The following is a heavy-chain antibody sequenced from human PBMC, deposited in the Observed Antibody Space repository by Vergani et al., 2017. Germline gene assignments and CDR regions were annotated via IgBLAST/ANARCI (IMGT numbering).Heavy chain of an antibody. J-gene: IGHJ4*02. D-gene: IGHD1-26*01. CDR1: GFTFDDYA. V-gene: IGHV3-9*01. CDR2: ISWNSGSI. Sequence: EVQLVESGGGLVQPGRYLRLSCAASGFTFDDYAMHWVRQAPGKGLEWVSGISWNSGSIGYADSVKGRFTISRDNAKNSLYLQMNSLRAEDTALYYFAKDVGGHWELPDYWGQGTLVTVSS. CDR3: AKDVGGHWELPDY.